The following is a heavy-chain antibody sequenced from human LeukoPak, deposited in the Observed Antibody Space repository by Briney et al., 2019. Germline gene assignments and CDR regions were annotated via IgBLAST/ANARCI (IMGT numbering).Heavy chain of an antibody. D-gene: IGHD3-10*01. V-gene: IGHV3-66*02. CDR2: IYSGGST. CDR1: GFTVSSNY. Sequence: PGGSLRLSCAASGFTVSSNYMSWVRQAPGKGLEWVSVIYSGGSTYYADSVKGRFTISRDNSKNTLYLQMNSLRAEDTAVYYCAKDQVYYGSGSYYNGYYMDVWGKGTTVTVSS. J-gene: IGHJ6*03. CDR3: AKDQVYYGSGSYYNGYYMDV.